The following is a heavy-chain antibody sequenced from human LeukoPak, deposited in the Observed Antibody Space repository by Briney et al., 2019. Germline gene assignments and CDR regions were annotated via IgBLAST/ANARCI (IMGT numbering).Heavy chain of an antibody. J-gene: IGHJ4*02. Sequence: SETLSLTCAVYGGSFSGYYWSWIRQPPGKGLEWIGEINHSGSTNYNPSLKSRVTISVDTSKNQFSLKLSSVTAADTAVYYCARTSHYYYDSSGYLDYWGQGTLVTVSS. CDR2: INHSGST. CDR3: ARTSHYYYDSSGYLDY. CDR1: GGSFSGYY. D-gene: IGHD3-22*01. V-gene: IGHV4-34*01.